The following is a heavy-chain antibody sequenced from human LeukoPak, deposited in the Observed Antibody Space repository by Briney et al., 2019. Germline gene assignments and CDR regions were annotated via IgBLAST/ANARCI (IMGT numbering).Heavy chain of an antibody. CDR2: IYPADSDT. J-gene: IGHJ4*02. CDR1: GYSFTSYW. D-gene: IGHD3-10*01. V-gene: IGHV5-51*01. Sequence: GESLKISFKGSGYSFTSYWIGWVRQMPGKGLESMGIIYPADSDTTYSPSFQGQVTISADESISTVYLQWSSLKASDSAMYYCARQSRDGSKTRGYYFDYWGQGTLVTVSS. CDR3: ARQSRDGSKTRGYYFDY.